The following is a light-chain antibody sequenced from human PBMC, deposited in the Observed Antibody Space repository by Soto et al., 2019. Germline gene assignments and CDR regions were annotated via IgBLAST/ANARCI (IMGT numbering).Light chain of an antibody. CDR1: QGISNY. J-gene: IGKJ1*01. Sequence: DIQMTQSPSSLSASVGDRVTITCRASQGISNYLAWSQQKPGKVPKLLIYAASTLQSGVPSRFSGSGSGTDFTLTIISLQPEAVATYYCQKYNSALWTFGQGTKVEIK. V-gene: IGKV1-27*01. CDR2: AAS. CDR3: QKYNSALWT.